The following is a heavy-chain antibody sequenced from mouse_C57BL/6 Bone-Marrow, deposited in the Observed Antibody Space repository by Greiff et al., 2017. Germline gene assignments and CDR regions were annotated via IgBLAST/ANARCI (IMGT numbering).Heavy chain of an antibody. Sequence: EVQLVESGGDLVKPGGSLKLSCAASGFTFSSYGMSWVRQTPDKRLEWVATISSGGSYTYYPDSVKGRITISRDNATNTQYLQMSSLKSEDTAMYCCARRHNYEDYWGQGTTLTVSS. CDR2: ISSGGSYT. CDR1: GFTFSSYG. J-gene: IGHJ2*01. D-gene: IGHD1-2*01. V-gene: IGHV5-6*01. CDR3: ARRHNYEDY.